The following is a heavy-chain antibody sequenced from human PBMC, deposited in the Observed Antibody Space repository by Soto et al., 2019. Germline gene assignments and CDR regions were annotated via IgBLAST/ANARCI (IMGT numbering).Heavy chain of an antibody. D-gene: IGHD2-8*02. V-gene: IGHV1-18*04. J-gene: IGHJ4*02. Sequence: ASVKVSCKASGYTFMNYGISWVRQAPGQGLEWLGWINTYSDRTNYAQEFKGRVSMTTEKSTSTVYMELRSLRSGDTALYYCARDYTGRGYFDHWGQGSLVTVSS. CDR1: GYTFMNYG. CDR3: ARDYTGRGYFDH. CDR2: INTYSDRT.